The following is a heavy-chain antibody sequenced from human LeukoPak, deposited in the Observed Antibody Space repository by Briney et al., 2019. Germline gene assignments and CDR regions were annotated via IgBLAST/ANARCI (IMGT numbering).Heavy chain of an antibody. J-gene: IGHJ6*03. CDR2: ISSSSSYI. D-gene: IGHD3-10*01. Sequence: PGGSLRLSCAASGFTFSSYSMNWVRQAPGKGLEWVSSISSSSSYIYYADSVKGRFTISRDNAKNSLYLQMNSLRAEDTAVYYCARDYGRRETYYYYYMDVWGKGTTVTVS. V-gene: IGHV3-21*01. CDR3: ARDYGRRETYYYYYMDV. CDR1: GFTFSSYS.